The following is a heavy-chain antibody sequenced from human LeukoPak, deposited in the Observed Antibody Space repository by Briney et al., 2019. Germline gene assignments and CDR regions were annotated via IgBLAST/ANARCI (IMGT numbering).Heavy chain of an antibody. J-gene: IGHJ5*02. D-gene: IGHD2-15*01. CDR1: GFAFSSYP. CDR3: AKSPPRVAVVVAPTGWFDP. Sequence: GGSLRLSCAASGFAFSSYPMTWVRQAPGKGLEWVSTISGSGGSTYYADSVKGRFTISRDNSKNTLYLQMNSLRADDTAVYYCAKSPPRVAVVVAPTGWFDPWGQGTLVTVSS. CDR2: ISGSGGST. V-gene: IGHV3-23*01.